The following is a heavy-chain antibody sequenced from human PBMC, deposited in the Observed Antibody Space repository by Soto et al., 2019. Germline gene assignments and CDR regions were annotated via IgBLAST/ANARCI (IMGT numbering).Heavy chain of an antibody. CDR1: GFTFSSYA. V-gene: IGHV3-23*01. CDR3: AKDMDYCSGGSCHGYEFDY. D-gene: IGHD2-15*01. Sequence: GGSLRLSCAASGFTFSSYAMSWVRQAPRKGLEWVSAISGSGGSTYYADSVKGRFTISRDNAKNTLYLQMNSLRAEDTALYYCAKDMDYCSGGSCHGYEFDYWGQGTLVTVSS. J-gene: IGHJ4*02. CDR2: ISGSGGST.